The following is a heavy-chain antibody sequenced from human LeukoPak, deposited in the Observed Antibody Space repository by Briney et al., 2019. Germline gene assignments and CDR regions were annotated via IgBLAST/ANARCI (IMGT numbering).Heavy chain of an antibody. CDR2: LNPNSGGT. V-gene: IGHV1-2*02. CDR1: GYTFTAYF. CDR3: ARGGFCGTTSCSLPYFDY. J-gene: IGHJ4*02. Sequence: ASVKLSCKASGYTFTAYFMHWVRQAPGQGLEWMGWLNPNSGGTNYALKFQGRVTMTRDTSTSTAYMELSRLRSDDTAVYYCARGGFCGTTSCSLPYFDYWGQGTLVTDSS. D-gene: IGHD2-2*01.